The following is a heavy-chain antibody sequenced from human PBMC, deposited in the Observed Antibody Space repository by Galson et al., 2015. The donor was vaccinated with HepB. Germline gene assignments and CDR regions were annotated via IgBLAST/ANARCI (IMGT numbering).Heavy chain of an antibody. Sequence: PALVKPTQTLTLTCTFSGFSFSTSGTCVSWIRQPPGKALEWLARIDWDDDKYYSTSLKTRLTISKDTSKNQVVLTMTNMDPVDTATYYCARSDDYGGNSGEFDYWGQGTLVTVSS. J-gene: IGHJ4*02. V-gene: IGHV2-70*11. CDR2: IDWDDDK. CDR1: GFSFSTSGTC. CDR3: ARSDDYGGNSGEFDY. D-gene: IGHD4-23*01.